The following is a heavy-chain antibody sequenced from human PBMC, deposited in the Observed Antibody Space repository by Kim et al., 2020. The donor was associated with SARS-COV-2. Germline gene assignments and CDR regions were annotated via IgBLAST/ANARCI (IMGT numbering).Heavy chain of an antibody. D-gene: IGHD6-19*01. J-gene: IGHJ4*02. V-gene: IGHV4-34*01. Sequence: SETLSLTCAVYGGSFSGYYWSWIRQPPGKGLEWIGEINHSGSTNYNPSLKSRVTISVDTSKNQFSLKLSSVTAADTAVYYCARGPSGWYDYWGQGTLVTVSS. CDR3: ARGPSGWYDY. CDR1: GGSFSGYY. CDR2: INHSGST.